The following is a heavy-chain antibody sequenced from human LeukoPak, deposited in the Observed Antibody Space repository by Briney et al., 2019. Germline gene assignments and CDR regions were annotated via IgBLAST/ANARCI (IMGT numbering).Heavy chain of an antibody. CDR1: GGSFSGYH. V-gene: IGHV4-34*01. Sequence: SETLPLTCAVYGGSFSGYHWTWIRQSPGKGLEWIGDINPSGSTYYNPSLKSRLTISVDTSKNQFSLKLRSVTAADTAVYYCARGRHDITMIVVVMTSVSYYLDVWGKGTTDTVS. CDR2: INPSGST. J-gene: IGHJ6*03. CDR3: ARGRHDITMIVVVMTSVSYYLDV. D-gene: IGHD3-22*01.